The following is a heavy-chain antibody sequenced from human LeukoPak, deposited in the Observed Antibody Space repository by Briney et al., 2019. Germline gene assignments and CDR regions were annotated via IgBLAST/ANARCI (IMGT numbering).Heavy chain of an antibody. Sequence: PGGSLRLSCAASGFTFSNYGMHWVRQAPGKGLEWVAFIRSDGNSEYYADSVKGRFTISRDNSKNTLYLQMNSLRAEDTAVYYCARDLAAAGTGHFQHWGQGTLVTVSS. CDR3: ARDLAAAGTGHFQH. CDR1: GFTFSNYG. CDR2: IRSDGNSE. J-gene: IGHJ1*01. D-gene: IGHD6-13*01. V-gene: IGHV3-30*02.